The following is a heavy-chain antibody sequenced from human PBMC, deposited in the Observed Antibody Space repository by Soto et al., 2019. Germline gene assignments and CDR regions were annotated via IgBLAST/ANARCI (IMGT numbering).Heavy chain of an antibody. V-gene: IGHV4-4*02. D-gene: IGHD3-10*01. J-gene: IGHJ6*03. CDR2: IYHSGST. CDR1: SGSISSSNW. Sequence: SETLSLTCAVSSGSISSSNWWSWVRQPPGKGLEWIGEIYHSGSTNYNPSLKSRVTISVDKSKNQFSLKLSSVTAADTAVYYCARGRVRGPRFMDVWGKGTTVTVSS. CDR3: ARGRVRGPRFMDV.